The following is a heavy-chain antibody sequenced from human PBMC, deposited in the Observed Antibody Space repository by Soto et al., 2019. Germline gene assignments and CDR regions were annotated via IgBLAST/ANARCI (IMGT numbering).Heavy chain of an antibody. J-gene: IGHJ6*02. V-gene: IGHV4-59*01. CDR1: GGSISSYY. CDR3: ARDQAYSSGWDDDYYYYGMDV. CDR2: IYYSGST. Sequence: SETLSLTCTVSGGSISSYYWSWIRQPPGKGLEWIGYIYYSGSTNYNPSLKSRVTISVDTSKNQFSLKLSSVTAADTAVYYCARDQAYSSGWDDDYYYYGMDVWGQGTTVTVSS. D-gene: IGHD6-19*01.